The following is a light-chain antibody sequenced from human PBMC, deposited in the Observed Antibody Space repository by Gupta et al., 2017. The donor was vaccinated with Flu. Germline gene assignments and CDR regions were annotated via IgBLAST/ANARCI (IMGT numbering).Light chain of an antibody. J-gene: IGLJ2*01. CDR1: NSDVV. V-gene: IGLV2-14*03. CDR2: DGI. CDR3: SSYTSSSTLHSV. Sequence: QSSLTQPASVSESPGQSITISCTGPNSDVVSWYQQHPGKAPKLMIYDGINRPSGVSNRFSGSKSGNTASLTISGLQAEDEADYYCSSYTSSSTLHSVFGGGTKLSVL.